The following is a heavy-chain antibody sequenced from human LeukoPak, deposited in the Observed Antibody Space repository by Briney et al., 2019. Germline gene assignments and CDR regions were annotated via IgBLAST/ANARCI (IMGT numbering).Heavy chain of an antibody. CDR3: ARDPPDFWSGMGDY. V-gene: IGHV3-64D*09. CDR1: GFTFSSYA. Sequence: GGSLRLSCSASGFTFSSYAMHWVRQAPGKGLEYVSAISSNGGSTYYADSVKGRFTISRDNSKNTLYLQMSSLRAEDTAVYYCARDPPDFWSGMGDYWGQGTLVTVSS. D-gene: IGHD3-3*01. J-gene: IGHJ4*02. CDR2: ISSNGGST.